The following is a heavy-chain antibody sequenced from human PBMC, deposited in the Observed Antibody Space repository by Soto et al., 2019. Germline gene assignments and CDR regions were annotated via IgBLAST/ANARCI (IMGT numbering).Heavy chain of an antibody. CDR2: ISAYNGNT. CDR1: GYTFTSYG. Sequence: GASVKVSCKASGYTFTSYGISWVRQAPGQGLEWMGWISAYNGNTNYAQKLQGRVTMTTDTSTSTAYMELRSLRSDDTAVYYCARDQGFLEWSTAYYYGMDVWGQGTTVTVS. J-gene: IGHJ6*02. V-gene: IGHV1-18*04. CDR3: ARDQGFLEWSTAYYYGMDV. D-gene: IGHD3-3*01.